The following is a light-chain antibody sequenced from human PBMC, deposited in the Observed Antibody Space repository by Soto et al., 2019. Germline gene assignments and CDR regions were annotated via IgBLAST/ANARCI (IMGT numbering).Light chain of an antibody. V-gene: IGKV1-39*01. CDR2: AAS. CDR3: QQSYSNPRT. CDR1: QDVRNR. Sequence: IQVTQSPTSLSASVGDRVTITCRTSQDVRNRLGWYQQKPGKAPKXLIYAASSLQSGVPSRFSGSGSGTDLTLTISSLQPEDFETYECQQSYSNPRTFGQGTKVDIK. J-gene: IGKJ1*01.